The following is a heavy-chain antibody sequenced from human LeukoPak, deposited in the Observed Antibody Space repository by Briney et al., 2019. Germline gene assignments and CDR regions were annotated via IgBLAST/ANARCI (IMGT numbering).Heavy chain of an antibody. J-gene: IGHJ4*02. V-gene: IGHV3-23*01. CDR1: GFTFSSYT. Sequence: PGGSLRLSCATSGFTFSSYTMNWVRQTPGKGLQWVSTISDGSRNTHYADSVNGRFTISRDRAKNTLYLQMNGLRADDTAVYYCATSLYSGTKLDYWGQGTLVTVSS. CDR3: ATSLYSGTKLDY. CDR2: ISDGSRNT. D-gene: IGHD1-26*01.